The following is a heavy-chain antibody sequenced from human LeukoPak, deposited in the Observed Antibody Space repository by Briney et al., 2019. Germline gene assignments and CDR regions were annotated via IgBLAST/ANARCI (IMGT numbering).Heavy chain of an antibody. J-gene: IGHJ4*02. CDR1: GFTFNIYG. V-gene: IGHV3-23*01. CDR3: AKRGVVIRVILVGFHREAYYFDS. Sequence: GGSLRLSCVASGFTFNIYGMSWVRQAPGKGLEWVSSVGGGNDIHYADSVKGRFTGSRDDAKNTVYLQMNSLRAEDTAVYFCAKRGVVIRVILVGFHREAYYFDSWGQGALVTVSS. D-gene: IGHD2-21*01. CDR2: VGGGNDI.